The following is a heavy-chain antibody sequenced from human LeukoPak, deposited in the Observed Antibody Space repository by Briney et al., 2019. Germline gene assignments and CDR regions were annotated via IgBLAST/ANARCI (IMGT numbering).Heavy chain of an antibody. CDR3: AREGLSQQPSDY. J-gene: IGHJ4*02. CDR1: GFTFSSYS. D-gene: IGHD6-13*01. CDR2: ISSSSSTI. V-gene: IGHV3-48*04. Sequence: GGSLRLSCAASGFTFSSYSMNWVRQAPGKGLEWVSNISSSSSTIYYADSVKGRFTISRDNAKNSLYLQMNSLRAEDTAVYYCAREGLSQQPSDYWGQGTLVTVSS.